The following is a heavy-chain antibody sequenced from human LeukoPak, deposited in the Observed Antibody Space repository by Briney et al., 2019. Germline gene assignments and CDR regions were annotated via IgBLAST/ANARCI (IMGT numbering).Heavy chain of an antibody. V-gene: IGHV4-34*01. D-gene: IGHD3-10*01. Sequence: TSETLSLTCAVYGGSFSGYYWSWIRQPPGKGLEWIGEINHSGSTSYNPSLKGRVTISVDTSKNQFSLKLSSVTAADTAVYYCARSITMVRGAKRGYFQHWGQGTLVTVSS. CDR3: ARSITMVRGAKRGYFQH. CDR2: INHSGST. J-gene: IGHJ1*01. CDR1: GGSFSGYY.